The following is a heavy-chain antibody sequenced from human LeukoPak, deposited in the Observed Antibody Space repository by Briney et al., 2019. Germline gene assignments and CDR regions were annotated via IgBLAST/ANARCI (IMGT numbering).Heavy chain of an antibody. J-gene: IGHJ4*02. Sequence: ASVKVSCKASGYTFTGYYMHWVRQAPGQGLEWMGWINPNSGDTNYAQKFQGRVTMTRDTSIRTAYMELSGLRSDDTAVYYCAKNPYDYYFNYWGQGTPVTVSS. D-gene: IGHD5-12*01. CDR3: AKNPYDYYFNY. CDR2: INPNSGDT. V-gene: IGHV1-2*02. CDR1: GYTFTGYY.